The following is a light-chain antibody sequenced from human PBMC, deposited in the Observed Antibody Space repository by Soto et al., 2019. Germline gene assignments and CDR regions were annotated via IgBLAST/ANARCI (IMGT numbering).Light chain of an antibody. CDR2: AAS. Sequence: IQMTQSRATLGGCVGNRVTITCRASQSISSWSAWYQQKPGKDPNILIYAASSLDSGPPSRFSGSGSGTEFSLTISNMQPEACATYYWPPYQHYWTGGEGTKVDI. J-gene: IGKJ1*01. CDR3: PPYQHYWT. CDR1: QSISSW. V-gene: IGKV1-5*01.